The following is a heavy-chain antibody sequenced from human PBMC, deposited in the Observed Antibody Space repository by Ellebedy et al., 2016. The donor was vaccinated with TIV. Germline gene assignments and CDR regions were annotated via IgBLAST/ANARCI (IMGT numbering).Heavy chain of an antibody. J-gene: IGHJ4*02. CDR1: GGSISSSGYY. D-gene: IGHD2-21*01. CDR3: ARYSVSYFDY. CDR2: LYYSGTT. Sequence: LRLSCAVSGGSISSSGYYWTWIRQHPGKGLEWIGYLYYSGTTYYNPSLRSRVTISVDTSKNQFSLKLSSVTAADTAVYYCARYSVSYFDYWGQGTLVTVSS. V-gene: IGHV4-31*11.